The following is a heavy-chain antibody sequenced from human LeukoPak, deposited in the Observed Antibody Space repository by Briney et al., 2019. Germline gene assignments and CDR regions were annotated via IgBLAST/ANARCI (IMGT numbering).Heavy chain of an antibody. V-gene: IGHV3-15*01. J-gene: IGHJ4*02. D-gene: IGHD3-10*01. Sequence: IKSKTDGSTTDYAAPVKGRFTISRDDSKNTLYLQMNSLKTEDTAVYYCTTARSRFGELLSEWGQGTLVTVSS. CDR2: IKSKTDGSTT. CDR3: TTARSRFGELLSE.